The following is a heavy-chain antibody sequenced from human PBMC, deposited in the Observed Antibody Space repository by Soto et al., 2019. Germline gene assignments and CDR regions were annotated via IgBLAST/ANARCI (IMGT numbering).Heavy chain of an antibody. V-gene: IGHV1-18*01. CDR1: GYTFTNYG. CDR2: SFNGVT. Sequence: ASVKVSCKTSGYTFTNYGISWVRQAPGQGLEWMGGSFNGVTNYAQNLQGRVTMTTDTSTTTAYMELTSLRAEDTAVYYCARDSGTSWSYSWGQGTLVTVSS. D-gene: IGHD6-13*01. J-gene: IGHJ4*02. CDR3: ARDSGTSWSYS.